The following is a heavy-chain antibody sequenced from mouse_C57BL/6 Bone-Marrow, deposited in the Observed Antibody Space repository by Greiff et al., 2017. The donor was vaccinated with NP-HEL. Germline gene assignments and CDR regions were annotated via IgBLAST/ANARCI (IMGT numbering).Heavy chain of an antibody. D-gene: IGHD1-1*01. CDR3: TTLITTVVAEYYFDY. CDR1: GFNIKDDY. J-gene: IGHJ2*01. Sequence: VHVKQSGAELVRPGASVKLSCTASGFNIKDDYMHWVKQRPEQGLEWIGWIDPENGDTEYASKFQGKATITADTSSNTAYLQLSSLTSEDTAVYYCTTLITTVVAEYYFDYWGQGTTLTVSS. V-gene: IGHV14-4*01. CDR2: IDPENGDT.